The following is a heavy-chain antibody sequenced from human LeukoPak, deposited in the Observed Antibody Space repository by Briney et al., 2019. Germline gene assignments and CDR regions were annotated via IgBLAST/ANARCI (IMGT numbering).Heavy chain of an antibody. CDR1: GFTFSSSA. D-gene: IGHD6-13*01. CDR3: AKGGKYSSSPIDY. V-gene: IGHV3-23*01. Sequence: GSLRLSCAASGFTFSSSAMSWVRQAPGKGLEWVSTISGSGGSTYYADSVKGRFTISRDNSKNTLYLQMNSLRAEDTAVYYCAKGGKYSSSPIDYWGQGPLVTVSS. J-gene: IGHJ4*02. CDR2: ISGSGGST.